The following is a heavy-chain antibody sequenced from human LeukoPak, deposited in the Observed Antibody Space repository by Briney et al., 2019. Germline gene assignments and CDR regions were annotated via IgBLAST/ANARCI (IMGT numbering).Heavy chain of an antibody. Sequence: PSETLSLTCAVYGGSFSGYYWSWIRQPPGKGLEWIGYIYHTGTTYYNQPFRGRVALSVDMSKNQFSLNLTSVTAADTAVYYCARVVTTREGYFDLWGRGTLVTVSS. D-gene: IGHD1-1*01. J-gene: IGHJ2*01. CDR1: GGSFSGYY. CDR2: IYHTGTT. V-gene: IGHV4-34*01. CDR3: ARVVTTREGYFDL.